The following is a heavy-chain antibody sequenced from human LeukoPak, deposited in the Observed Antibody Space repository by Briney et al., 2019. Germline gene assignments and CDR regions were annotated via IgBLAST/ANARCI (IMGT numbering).Heavy chain of an antibody. V-gene: IGHV4-34*01. CDR2: INHNGST. Sequence: PSETLSLTFVFCVGFFRGYYWSWIGQPPGKGLEGIGEINHNGSTNHNPSLTSQVTISVDTCNNQSPLTLTYVTAAGPALYYSSRRRRVVVATFDIWGQGTMVTVSS. J-gene: IGHJ3*02. CDR1: VGFFRGYY. D-gene: IGHD2-21*01. CDR3: SRRRRVVVATFDI.